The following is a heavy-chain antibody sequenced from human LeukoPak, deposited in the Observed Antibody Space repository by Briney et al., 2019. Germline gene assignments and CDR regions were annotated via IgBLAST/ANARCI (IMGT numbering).Heavy chain of an antibody. CDR2: INTNTGYP. V-gene: IGHV7-4-1*02. D-gene: IGHD6-13*01. J-gene: IGHJ4*02. CDR3: ARGMNTQYEIAASPPGY. Sequence: ASVKVFCKASGYTFTSYGISWVRQAPGQGLEWMGWINTNTGYPTYAQGFTGRFVFSLDTSVSTAYLQISSLKAEDTAVYYCARGMNTQYEIAASPPGYGAQGPLVTVSS. CDR1: GYTFTSYG.